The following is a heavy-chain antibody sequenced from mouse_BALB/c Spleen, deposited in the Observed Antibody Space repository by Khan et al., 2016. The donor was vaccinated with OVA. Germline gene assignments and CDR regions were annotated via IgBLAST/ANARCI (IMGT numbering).Heavy chain of an antibody. CDR1: GYTFTNYG. V-gene: IGHV9-3-1*01. Sequence: QIQLVQSGPELKKPGETVKLSCKASGYTFTNYGMNWVKQAPGKGLKWMGWINTYTGETTYADDFKGRFAFSLETSASTAYLQLNNLKNEDAATYFWARTGGYFDVWGAGTTVTVSS. CDR3: ARTGGYFDV. D-gene: IGHD4-1*01. J-gene: IGHJ1*01. CDR2: INTYTGET.